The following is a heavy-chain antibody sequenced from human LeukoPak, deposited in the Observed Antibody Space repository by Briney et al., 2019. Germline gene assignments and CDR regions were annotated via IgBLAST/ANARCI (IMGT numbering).Heavy chain of an antibody. CDR1: GYSFTSYW. CDR3: ARLESTLQYGSGSYSEFWFDP. J-gene: IGHJ5*02. V-gene: IGHV5-51*01. D-gene: IGHD3-10*01. Sequence: GESLKISCKGSGYSFTSYWIGWERQMPGKGLEWMGIIYPGDSDTRYSPSFQGQVTISADKSISTAYLQWSSLKASDTAMYYCARLESTLQYGSGSYSEFWFDPWGQGTLVTVSS. CDR2: IYPGDSDT.